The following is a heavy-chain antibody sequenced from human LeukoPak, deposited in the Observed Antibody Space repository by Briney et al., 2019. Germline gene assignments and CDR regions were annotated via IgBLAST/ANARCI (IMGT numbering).Heavy chain of an antibody. Sequence: ASVKVSCKASGYTFTSYAMHWVRQAPGQRLEWMGWINAGNGNTKYSQKFQGRVTITRDTSASTACMELSSLRSEDTAVYYCARARGHSSGWRGFDYWGQGTLVTVSS. D-gene: IGHD6-19*01. V-gene: IGHV1-3*01. CDR3: ARARGHSSGWRGFDY. CDR2: INAGNGNT. CDR1: GYTFTSYA. J-gene: IGHJ4*02.